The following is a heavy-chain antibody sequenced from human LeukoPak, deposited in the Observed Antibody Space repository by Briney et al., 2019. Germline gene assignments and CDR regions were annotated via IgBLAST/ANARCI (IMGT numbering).Heavy chain of an antibody. CDR1: GFTFSSYS. J-gene: IGHJ4*02. Sequence: PGGSLRLSCAASGFTFSSYSMNWVRQPPGKGLEWVSSISHSSDYIYYADSVKGRFTISRDNAKNSLYLQMNNLRAEDTAVYYCARGPTVSIGDCSSSSCQADYWGQGTLVTVSS. V-gene: IGHV3-21*01. D-gene: IGHD2-2*01. CDR2: ISHSSDYI. CDR3: ARGPTVSIGDCSSSSCQADY.